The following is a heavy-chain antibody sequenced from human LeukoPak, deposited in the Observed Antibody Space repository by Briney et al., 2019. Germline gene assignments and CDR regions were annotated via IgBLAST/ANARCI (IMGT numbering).Heavy chain of an antibody. D-gene: IGHD4-11*01. CDR3: ARDSTVTTKDAFDI. CDR2: IYTSGST. V-gene: IGHV4-61*02. Sequence: PSETLSLTCTVSGGSISSGSYYWSWIRQPAGKGLEWIGRIYTSGSTNYNPSLKSRVTISVDTSKNQFSLKLSSVTAADTAVYYCARDSTVTTKDAFDIWGQGTMVTVSS. CDR1: GGSISSGSYY. J-gene: IGHJ3*02.